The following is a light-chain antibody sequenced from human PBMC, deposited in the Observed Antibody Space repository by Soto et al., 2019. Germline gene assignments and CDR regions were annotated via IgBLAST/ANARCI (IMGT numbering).Light chain of an antibody. Sequence: QAVVTQEPSLTVSPGGTVTLTCGSRTGAVTSGHYPYWFQQKPGQAPRTLIYDTSNKHSWTPARFSGSLLGGKAALTLSGAQPEDEAEYYCLLSYSGADVVFGGGTKLTVL. CDR2: DTS. CDR3: LLSYSGADVV. CDR1: TGAVTSGHY. V-gene: IGLV7-46*01. J-gene: IGLJ2*01.